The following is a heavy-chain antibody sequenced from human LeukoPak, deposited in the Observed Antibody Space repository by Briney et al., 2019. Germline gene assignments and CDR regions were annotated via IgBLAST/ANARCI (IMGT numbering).Heavy chain of an antibody. CDR2: INSDGIGT. CDR3: ARGVVAAHYFDY. D-gene: IGHD6-6*01. J-gene: IGHJ4*02. Sequence: GGSLRLSCAASGFAYSTYAMHWVRQAPGKGLEYVAGINSDGIGTYYVNSVKGRFIISRENSNKTLYLQMGSLRADDMAVYYCARGVVAAHYFDYWGQGALVTVSS. CDR1: GFAYSTYA. V-gene: IGHV3-64*01.